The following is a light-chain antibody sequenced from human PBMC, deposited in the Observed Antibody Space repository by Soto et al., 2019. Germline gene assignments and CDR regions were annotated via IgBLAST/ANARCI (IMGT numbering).Light chain of an antibody. Sequence: DIQMTQSPSSLSASVGDRVTITCRASQTISRYLNWYQQEAGEAPKLLIYATSTLKSGVPSRFSGSGSGTDFTLTINSLQLEDLAIYYCQQSNSNPTFGGGTKVEIK. CDR3: QQSNSNPT. CDR1: QTISRY. V-gene: IGKV1-39*01. CDR2: ATS. J-gene: IGKJ4*01.